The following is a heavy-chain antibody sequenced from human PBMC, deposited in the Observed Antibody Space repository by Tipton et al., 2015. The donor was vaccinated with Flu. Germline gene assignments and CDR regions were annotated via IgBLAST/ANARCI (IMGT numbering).Heavy chain of an antibody. Sequence: SLRLSCAASGFTFSRYAMSWVRQAPGKGLEWVSAVSGGGAVRYFADSVKGRFTISRDNVKNILYLQMNSLRAEDTAIYYCAKVIPEFVAGLDSWGQGTLVTVSS. J-gene: IGHJ4*02. V-gene: IGHV3-23*01. CDR2: VSGGGAVR. CDR3: AKVIPEFVAGLDS. CDR1: GFTFSRYA. D-gene: IGHD6-19*01.